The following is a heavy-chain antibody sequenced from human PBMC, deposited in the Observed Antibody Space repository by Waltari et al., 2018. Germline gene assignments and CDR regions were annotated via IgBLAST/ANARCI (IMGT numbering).Heavy chain of an antibody. CDR3: ARDWSAVGKNWYDYPTFDS. J-gene: IGHJ4*02. CDR2: IRGRGGKT. V-gene: IGHV3-23*01. Sequence: EVQLLESGVGLVQPGGSLRLSCTASGFTFTDYAMSWVRPAPGKGLEWVSAIRGRGGKTYYGEAVKGRFAISSENSKNTVYLEISSLRVEDTAVYYCARDWSAVGKNWYDYPTFDSWGQGTLVTVSS. D-gene: IGHD4-17*01. CDR1: GFTFTDYA.